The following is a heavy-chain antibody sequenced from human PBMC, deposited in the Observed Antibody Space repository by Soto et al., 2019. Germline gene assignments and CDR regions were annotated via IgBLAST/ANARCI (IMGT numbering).Heavy chain of an antibody. D-gene: IGHD3-10*01. Sequence: ASVKVSCKASGYTFTNHYIHWVRQGPGQGPEWMGTINPSGGKTDYAQKFKGRVTLTSDTPTSTVYMELRSLRSEDTAIYYCARDEYHYGSGSSYSNLDDWG. CDR1: GYTFTNHY. CDR2: INPSGGKT. V-gene: IGHV1-46*01. J-gene: IGHJ4*01. CDR3: ARDEYHYGSGSSYSNLDD.